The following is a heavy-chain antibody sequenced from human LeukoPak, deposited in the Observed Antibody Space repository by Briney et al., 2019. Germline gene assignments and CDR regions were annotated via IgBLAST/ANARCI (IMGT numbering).Heavy chain of an antibody. CDR3: ARDIDSTDY. V-gene: IGHV3-7*01. Sequence: GGSLRLSCAASGFTFRSYWMSWVRQAPGKGLEWVANIKQDGSEKYYVDSVKGRFTLSRDNAKNSLYLQMGSLRAEDTAVYYCARDIDSTDYWGQGTLVTVSS. D-gene: IGHD3-22*01. CDR1: GFTFRSYW. J-gene: IGHJ4*02. CDR2: IKQDGSEK.